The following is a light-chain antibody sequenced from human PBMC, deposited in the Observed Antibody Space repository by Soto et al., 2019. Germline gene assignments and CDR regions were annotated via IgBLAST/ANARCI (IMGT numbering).Light chain of an antibody. CDR2: DAS. V-gene: IGKV3-11*01. Sequence: EIVLTQSPATLSLSPGEGATLSCRASQSVSTFLAWYQQKPGQAPRLLIYDASNRATGIPARFGGSGSGTDFTLTISSLEPGDFAVYYCQQRRNWPLTFGGGTRVEIK. J-gene: IGKJ4*01. CDR1: QSVSTF. CDR3: QQRRNWPLT.